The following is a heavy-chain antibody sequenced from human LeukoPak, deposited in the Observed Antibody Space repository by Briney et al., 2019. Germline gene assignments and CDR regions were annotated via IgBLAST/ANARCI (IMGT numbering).Heavy chain of an antibody. CDR1: GFTFSSFA. Sequence: SGGSLRLSCAASGFTFSSFAMSWVRQAPGKGLEWVSAISGSGGSTYYADSVKGRFTISRDNSKNTLYLQMKSLRAEDTAVYYCAKDRSGSYGGGFDYWGQGTLVTVSS. V-gene: IGHV3-23*01. J-gene: IGHJ4*02. CDR2: ISGSGGST. CDR3: AKDRSGSYGGGFDY. D-gene: IGHD1-26*01.